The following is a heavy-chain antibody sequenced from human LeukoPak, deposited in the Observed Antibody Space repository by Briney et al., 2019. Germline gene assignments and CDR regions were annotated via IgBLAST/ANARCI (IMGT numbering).Heavy chain of an antibody. J-gene: IGHJ4*02. Sequence: GGCLRLSCAVSGYSFIASWINRVRRAPGKGLGWVDTINQDGSEKTYVESVKGRFTISRDNAKNTLYLQMNSLRAEDTAVDYCAREVTEAAGGFDYWGQGTLVTVSS. D-gene: IGHD6-13*01. V-gene: IGHV3-7*01. CDR2: INQDGSEK. CDR3: AREVTEAAGGFDY. CDR1: GYSFIASW.